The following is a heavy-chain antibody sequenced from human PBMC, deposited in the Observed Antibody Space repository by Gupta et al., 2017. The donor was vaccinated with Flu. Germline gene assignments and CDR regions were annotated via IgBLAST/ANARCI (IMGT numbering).Heavy chain of an antibody. CDR1: GGTFSSYA. Sequence: QVQLVQSGAEVKKPGSSVKVSCKASGGTFSSYAISWVRQAPGQGLEWMGGIIPIFGTANYAQKFQGRVTITADESTSTAYMELSSLRSEDTAVYYCAREATSGGNSGYYYYGMDVWGQGTTVTVSS. D-gene: IGHD4-23*01. V-gene: IGHV1-69*01. CDR3: AREATSGGNSGYYYYGMDV. CDR2: IIPIFGTA. J-gene: IGHJ6*02.